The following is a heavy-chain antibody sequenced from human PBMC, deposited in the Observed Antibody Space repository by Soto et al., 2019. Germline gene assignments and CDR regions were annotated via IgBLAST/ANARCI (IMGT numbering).Heavy chain of an antibody. D-gene: IGHD3-3*01. Sequence: QMQLVQSGAEVKKPGSSVKVSCKASGGTLSSFINYPINWVRQAPGQGLELMAGIVPNVGTVNYAQKFQGRVTITADKSTGTAYMEVSSLRSEDTALYYCARRDTSGFLRYFDNWGQGTLVTVAS. V-gene: IGHV1-69*06. CDR1: GGTLSSFINYP. CDR3: ARRDTSGFLRYFDN. CDR2: IVPNVGTV. J-gene: IGHJ4*02.